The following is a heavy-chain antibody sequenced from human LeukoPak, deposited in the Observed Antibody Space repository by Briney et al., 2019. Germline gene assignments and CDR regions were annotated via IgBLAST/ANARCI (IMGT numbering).Heavy chain of an antibody. CDR3: ARPTTFYYYYMDV. CDR2: IYYSGNT. D-gene: IGHD4-17*01. V-gene: IGHV4-39*01. Sequence: SEPPSLTCTVSGGSISSSRYYWGWIRQPPGGGLEWIGSIYYSGNTYYSPSLKSRVTMSVDTSKNQFSLKLTSMTAADTAVYYCARPTTFYYYYMDVWGQGTTVTVSS. J-gene: IGHJ6*03. CDR1: GGSISSSRYY.